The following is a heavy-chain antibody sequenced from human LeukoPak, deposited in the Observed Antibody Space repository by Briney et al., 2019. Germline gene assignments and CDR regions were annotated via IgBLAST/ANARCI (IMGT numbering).Heavy chain of an antibody. CDR2: INHSGST. Sequence: SETLSLTCAVYGESFSGYYWSWIRQPPGKGLEWIGEINHSGSTNYNPSLKSRVTISVDTSKNQFSLKLSSVTAADTAVYYCARDPYCSGGSCYDRWGQGTLVTVSS. CDR1: GESFSGYY. V-gene: IGHV4-34*01. D-gene: IGHD2-15*01. CDR3: ARDPYCSGGSCYDR. J-gene: IGHJ4*02.